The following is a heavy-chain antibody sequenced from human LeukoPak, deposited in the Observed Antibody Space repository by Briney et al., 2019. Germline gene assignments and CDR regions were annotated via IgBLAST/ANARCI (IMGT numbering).Heavy chain of an antibody. CDR1: GFSFDDHT. V-gene: IGHV3-9*01. CDR3: AKDMGEDIPTTIAYDY. CDR2: ITWNSGKI. J-gene: IGHJ4*02. D-gene: IGHD4-17*01. Sequence: GGSLRLSCAASGFSFDDHTMHWVRQAPGKGLEWVSSITWNSGKIAYADSVKGRFSISRDNANSSLHLQMNSLRPEDTALYYCAKDMGEDIPTTIAYDYWGQGTRVTVSS.